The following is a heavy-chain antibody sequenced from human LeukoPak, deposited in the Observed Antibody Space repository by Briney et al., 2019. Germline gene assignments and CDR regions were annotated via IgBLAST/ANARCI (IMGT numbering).Heavy chain of an antibody. CDR1: GGTFSSYA. Sequence: SVTVSCKASGGTFSSYAISWVRQAPGQGLEWIGGSIPIFGTANYAQKFQGRVTITTDESTSTAYMELSCQRYEDPGVYYCARVDVDTAMVAVRGVYWGQGTLVTVSS. D-gene: IGHD5-18*01. CDR3: ARVDVDTAMVAVRGVY. V-gene: IGHV1-69*05. J-gene: IGHJ4*02. CDR2: SIPIFGTA.